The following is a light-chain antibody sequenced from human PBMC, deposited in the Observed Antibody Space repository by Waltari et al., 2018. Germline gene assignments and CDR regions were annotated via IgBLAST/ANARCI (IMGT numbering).Light chain of an antibody. J-gene: IGLJ2*01. V-gene: IGLV2-11*01. CDR2: DVS. CDR3: CSYAGSYTDEV. Sequence: GISSDVGGYNYVSWYQQHPGKAPKLMVYDVSKRPSGVPDRFSGSKSGNKASLTISGLQAEDETDYYCCSYAGSYTDEVFGVGTQLTFL. CDR1: SSDVGGYNY.